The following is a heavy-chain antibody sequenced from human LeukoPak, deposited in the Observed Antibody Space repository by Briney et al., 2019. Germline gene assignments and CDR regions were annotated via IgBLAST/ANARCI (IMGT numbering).Heavy chain of an antibody. CDR2: INPSGGGT. J-gene: IGHJ5*02. CDR1: GGTFSSYA. Sequence: GASVKVSCKASGGTFSSYAISWVRQAPGQGLEWMGIINPSGGGTSYAQKFQGRVTMTRDMSTSTVYMELSSLRSEDTAVYYCARDRAFWFDPWGQGTLVTVSS. CDR3: ARDRAFWFDP. V-gene: IGHV1-46*01.